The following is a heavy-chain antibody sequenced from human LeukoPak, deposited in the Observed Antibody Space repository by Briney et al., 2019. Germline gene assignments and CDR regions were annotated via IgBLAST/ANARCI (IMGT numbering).Heavy chain of an antibody. Sequence: GGSLRLSCAASGFTFSSYEMNWVRQAPGKGLEWVSYISSSGSTIYYADSVKGRFTISRDNAKNSLYLQMNSLRAEDTAVYYCARDSHSSSWYSEFDYWGQGTLVTVSS. V-gene: IGHV3-48*03. D-gene: IGHD6-13*01. CDR2: ISSSGSTI. CDR1: GFTFSSYE. CDR3: ARDSHSSSWYSEFDY. J-gene: IGHJ4*02.